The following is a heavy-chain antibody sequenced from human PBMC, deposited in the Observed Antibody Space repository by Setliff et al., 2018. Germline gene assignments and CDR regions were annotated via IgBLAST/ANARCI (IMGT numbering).Heavy chain of an antibody. CDR3: SKDIYGAAAGRPVGAFDI. D-gene: IGHD6-13*01. J-gene: IGHJ3*02. V-gene: IGHV3-9*01. CDR2: ISWNSGSI. CDR1: GFTFDDYA. Sequence: PGGSLRLSCAASGFTFDDYAMHWVRQAPGKGLEWVSGISWNSGSIGYADYVKGRFTISRDNAKNSLYLQMNSLRAEDTALYYFSKDIYGAAAGRPVGAFDIWGQGTMVTVSS.